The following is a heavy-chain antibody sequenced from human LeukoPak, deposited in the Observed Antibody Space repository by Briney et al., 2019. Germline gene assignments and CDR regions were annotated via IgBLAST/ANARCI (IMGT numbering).Heavy chain of an antibody. CDR3: ARFIGSSGYYDY. CDR2: IYSTGIT. D-gene: IGHD3-22*01. J-gene: IGHJ4*01. V-gene: IGHV4-59*01. CDR1: GGSISGYY. Sequence: SETLSLTCAVSGGSISGYYWSWIRQPPGKGLELIGYIYSTGITDYNPSLTSRVTISVDTSKNQFSLKLSSVTAADTAVYYCARFIGSSGYYDYWGHGTLVTVPS.